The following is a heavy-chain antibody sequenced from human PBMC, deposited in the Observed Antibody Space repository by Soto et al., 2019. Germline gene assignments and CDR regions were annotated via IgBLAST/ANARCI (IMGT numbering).Heavy chain of an antibody. V-gene: IGHV3-66*01. CDR1: GFTVSSNH. CDR2: IYSGGST. CDR3: ARSESFDY. Sequence: EVQLVESGGGLVQPGGSLRLSCAASGFTVSSNHMSWVRQAPGKGLEWVSVIYSGGSTYYADSVKGRFTISRDNSKNTLYLQMNTLRAEDSAVYYCARSESFDYWGQGTLVTVSS. J-gene: IGHJ4*02.